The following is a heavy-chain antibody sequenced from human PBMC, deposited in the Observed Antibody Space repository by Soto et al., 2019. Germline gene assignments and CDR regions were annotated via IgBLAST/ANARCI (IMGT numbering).Heavy chain of an antibody. J-gene: IGHJ5*02. CDR2: IYYSGST. CDR3: ARFPYGGGDWFDP. CDR1: GGSISSGAYY. V-gene: IGHV4-31*03. Sequence: SETLSLTCTVSGGSISSGAYYWSWIRQHPGKGLEWIGYIYYSGSTYYNLSLTSRVTISIDTSKNQFSLKLSSVTAADTAVYYCARFPYGGGDWFDPWGQGTLVTVSS. D-gene: IGHD3-10*01.